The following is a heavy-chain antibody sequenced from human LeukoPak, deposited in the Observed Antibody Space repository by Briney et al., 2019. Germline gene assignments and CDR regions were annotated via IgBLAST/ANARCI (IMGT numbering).Heavy chain of an antibody. CDR3: ATYDFWSGLCAY. J-gene: IGHJ4*02. CDR2: IRGDNGNT. Sequence: ASVKVSCKASGYTFTNYGISWVRQAPAQGLEWVGWIRGDNGNTNYAQKFQGRVTVTADTSTSKAYMELRSLRSDDTAVYYCATYDFWSGLCAYWGQGTLVTVSS. V-gene: IGHV1-18*04. D-gene: IGHD3-3*01. CDR1: GYTFTNYG.